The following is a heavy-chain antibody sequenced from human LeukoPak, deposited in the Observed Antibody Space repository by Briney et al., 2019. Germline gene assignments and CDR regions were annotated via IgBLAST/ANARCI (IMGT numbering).Heavy chain of an antibody. CDR1: GFTFSSYR. J-gene: IGHJ6*02. CDR3: ARDEGTYGMDV. CDR2: IKTDGGST. D-gene: IGHD1-1*01. Sequence: GGSLRLSSAASGFTFSSYRMHWVRQAPGKGLVWVSLIKTDGGSTSYADSVKGRFTISRDNAKNTLYLLMNSLRAEDTAVYYCARDEGTYGMDVWGQGTTVTVSS. V-gene: IGHV3-74*01.